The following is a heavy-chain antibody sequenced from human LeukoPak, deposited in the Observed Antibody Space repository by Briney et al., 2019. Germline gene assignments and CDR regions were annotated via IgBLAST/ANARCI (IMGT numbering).Heavy chain of an antibody. CDR3: GTLLSNGPFDY. J-gene: IGHJ4*02. CDR2: IYPNSGAT. Sequence: GASVKVSCKASGYTFTGYYMHWVRQAPGQGLEWMGYIYPNSGATKYAQKFQGRVTMTRDTSISTAYMELSGLGSDDTAVYYCGTLLSNGPFDYWGQGSLVTV. CDR1: GYTFTGYY. V-gene: IGHV1-2*02.